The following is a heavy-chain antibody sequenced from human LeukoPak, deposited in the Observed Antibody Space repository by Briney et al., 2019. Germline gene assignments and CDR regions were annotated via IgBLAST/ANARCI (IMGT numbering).Heavy chain of an antibody. D-gene: IGHD5-12*01. V-gene: IGHV3-11*05. Sequence: GGSLRLSCAVSGFTFSSFEMNWIRQSPGKGLEWVSSISSGSTYTNYAVSVKGRFTISRDNAKNSLYLQMNSLRAEDTAVYYCARAAIVATNWFDPWGQGTLVTVSS. CDR1: GFTFSSFE. J-gene: IGHJ5*02. CDR3: ARAAIVATNWFDP. CDR2: ISSGSTYT.